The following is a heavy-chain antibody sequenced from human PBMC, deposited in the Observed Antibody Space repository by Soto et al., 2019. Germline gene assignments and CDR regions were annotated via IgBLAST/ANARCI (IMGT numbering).Heavy chain of an antibody. CDR3: ATPIIYYDSSGYFDY. Sequence: GGSLRLSCAASGFTFSSYEMNWVRQAPGKGLEWVSYISSSGSTIYYADSVKGRFTISRDNAKNSLYLQMNSLRAEDTAVYYCATPIIYYDSSGYFDYWGQGTLVTVSS. D-gene: IGHD3-22*01. CDR1: GFTFSSYE. V-gene: IGHV3-48*03. CDR2: ISSSGSTI. J-gene: IGHJ4*02.